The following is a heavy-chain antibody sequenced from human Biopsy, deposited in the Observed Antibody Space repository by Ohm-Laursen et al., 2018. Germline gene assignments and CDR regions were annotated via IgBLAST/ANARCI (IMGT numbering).Heavy chain of an antibody. D-gene: IGHD3-3*01. V-gene: IGHV1-69*04. CDR3: AAGADGYYTEFDY. CDR1: GGPSGNYA. Sequence: SSVKVSCKASGGPSGNYAFSWVRQAPGQGLEWVGRIVPILGHLNYAQRFQGRVSITADKSTTYVYMELSRLTSGDTAVYYCAAGADGYYTEFDYWGPGTLVTVSS. CDR2: IVPILGHL. J-gene: IGHJ4*02.